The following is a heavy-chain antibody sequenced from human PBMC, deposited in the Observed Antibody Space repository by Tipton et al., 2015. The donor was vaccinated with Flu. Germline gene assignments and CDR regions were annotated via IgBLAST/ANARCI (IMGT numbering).Heavy chain of an antibody. V-gene: IGHV4-38-2*02. D-gene: IGHD4-17*01. CDR2: VHRSGHP. J-gene: IGHJ5*01. CDR3: ARDYGDFNWFDS. CDR1: GDSIGSNYF. Sequence: LRLSCSVSGDSIGSNYFWGWIRQPPGKGLEWIGNVHRSGHPYYNASLKSRVTMSVDSSKNQFSLSLSSVTAADTAVYYCARDYGDFNWFDSWGQGTLVTVSS.